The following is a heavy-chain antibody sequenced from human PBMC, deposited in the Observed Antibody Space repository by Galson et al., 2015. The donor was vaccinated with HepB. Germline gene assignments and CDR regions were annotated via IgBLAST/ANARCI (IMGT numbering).Heavy chain of an antibody. CDR1: GFTFSSYA. J-gene: IGHJ6*03. D-gene: IGHD3-22*01. CDR3: GKSMIYYFYMDV. V-gene: IGHV3-30*18. Sequence: SLRLSCAASGFTFSSYAMHWVRQAPGKGLEWVAALTYDGGNEYYADSVKGRFTISRDNSNYTLYLNINSLRVEDTAVYYCGKSMIYYFYMDVWGKGTTVTVSS. CDR2: LTYDGGNE.